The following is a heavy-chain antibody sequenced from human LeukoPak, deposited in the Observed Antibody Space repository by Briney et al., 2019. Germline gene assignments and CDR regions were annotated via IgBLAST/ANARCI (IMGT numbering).Heavy chain of an antibody. CDR1: GGSFSGYY. V-gene: IGHV4-34*01. J-gene: IGHJ4*02. CDR2: INHSGST. CDR3: ARGLNYRPRYNY. D-gene: IGHD1-14*01. Sequence: SETLSLTCAVYGGSFSGYYWSWIRQPPGKGLEWIGEINHSGSTNYNPSLKSRVTISVDTSKNQFSLKLSSVTAADTAVYYCARGLNYRPRYNYWGQGTLVTVSS.